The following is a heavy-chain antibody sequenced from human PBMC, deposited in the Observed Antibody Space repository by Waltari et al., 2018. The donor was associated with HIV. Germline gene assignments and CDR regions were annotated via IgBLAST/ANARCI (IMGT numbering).Heavy chain of an antibody. J-gene: IGHJ6*02. CDR2: IIPIFGTA. CDR1: GGTFSSYA. Sequence: QVQLVQSGAEVKKPGSSVKVSCKASGGTFSSYAISWVRQAPGQGLEWMGGIIPIFGTANYAQKFQGRVTITADESTSTAYMELSSLRSEDTAVYYCARPANDDYSKKPYYYYGMDVWGQGTTVTVSS. D-gene: IGHD4-4*01. V-gene: IGHV1-69*01. CDR3: ARPANDDYSKKPYYYYGMDV.